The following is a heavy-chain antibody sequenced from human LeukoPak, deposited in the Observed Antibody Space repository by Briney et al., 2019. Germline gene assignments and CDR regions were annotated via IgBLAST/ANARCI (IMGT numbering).Heavy chain of an antibody. CDR3: AKEGGASDGVRYYYYYMDV. V-gene: IGHV3-23*01. J-gene: IGHJ6*03. D-gene: IGHD2-21*01. CDR2: TSGGGGNT. CDR1: GFTFRSYV. Sequence: PGGSLRLSCAASGFTFRSYVMSWVRQAPGKGLEWISSTSGGGGNTYYADSVKGRFTISRDNSKNTLYLQMNSLRAEDTAVYYCAKEGGASDGVRYYYYYMDVWGKGTTVTVSS.